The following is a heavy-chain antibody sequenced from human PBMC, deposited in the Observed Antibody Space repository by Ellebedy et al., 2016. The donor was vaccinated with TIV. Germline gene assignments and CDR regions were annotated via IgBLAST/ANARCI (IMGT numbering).Heavy chain of an antibody. D-gene: IGHD2-8*01. CDR3: AKGRRMVYSTGGLDY. V-gene: IGHV3-9*01. CDR2: ISWNSGNI. J-gene: IGHJ4*02. Sequence: SLKISCAAAGFTFDDYAMHWVRQAPGKGLEWVSSISWNSGNIGYADSVKGRFTISRDNSKNTLFLQMNSLRAEDTAVYYCAKGRRMVYSTGGLDYWGQGTLVTVSS. CDR1: GFTFDDYA.